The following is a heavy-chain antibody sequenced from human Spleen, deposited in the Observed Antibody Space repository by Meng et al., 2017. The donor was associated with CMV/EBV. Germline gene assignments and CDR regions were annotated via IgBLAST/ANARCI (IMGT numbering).Heavy chain of an antibody. Sequence: GGSLRLSCAASGFTVSSNYMSWVRQAPGKGLEWVAFIRYDGSNKYYADSVKGRVTISRDNSKNTLYLQMNSLRAEDTAVYYCATGWTKDFWSGYSYYYYGMDVWGQGTTVTVSS. D-gene: IGHD3-3*01. J-gene: IGHJ6*02. CDR2: IRYDGSNK. CDR1: GFTVSSNY. CDR3: ATGWTKDFWSGYSYYYYGMDV. V-gene: IGHV3-30*02.